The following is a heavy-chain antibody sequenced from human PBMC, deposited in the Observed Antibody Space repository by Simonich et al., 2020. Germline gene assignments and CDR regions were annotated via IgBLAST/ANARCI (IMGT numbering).Heavy chain of an antibody. CDR3: AREGIAARDAFDI. CDR1: GFTFSSYW. Sequence: EVQLVESGGGLVQPGGSLRLSCAASGFTFSSYWMSWVRQAPGKGLEWGAKRKKDGSEKYDVDSVKGRFTISRDNAKNSLYLQMNSLRAEVTAVYYCAREGIAARDAFDIWGQGTMVTVSS. D-gene: IGHD6-6*01. V-gene: IGHV3-7*01. J-gene: IGHJ3*02. CDR2: RKKDGSEK.